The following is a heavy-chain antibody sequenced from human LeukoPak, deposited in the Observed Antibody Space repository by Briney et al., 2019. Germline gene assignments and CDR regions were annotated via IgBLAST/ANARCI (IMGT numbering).Heavy chain of an antibody. D-gene: IGHD3-10*01. J-gene: IGHJ4*02. CDR3: TRPGVVRGVIMVTDDY. V-gene: IGHV3-73*01. CDR1: VLPFNGSA. CDR2: NTSKANRYAT. Sequence: GVPLRLFCGPSVLPFNGSAMHRVRQATGRGGEWVERNTSKANRYATGYAASVKGRFTISIDDSKTKAYLQMNSLKTVDTAVYYCTRPGVVRGVIMVTDDYWGQGTLVTVSS.